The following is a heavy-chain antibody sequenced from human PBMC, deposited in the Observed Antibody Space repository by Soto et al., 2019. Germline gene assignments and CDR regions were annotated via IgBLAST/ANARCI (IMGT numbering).Heavy chain of an antibody. Sequence: PSQTLSLTCAISGDSVSSNSVVWNWIRQSPSRGLEWLGRTYYRSQWYYDYAVSVKSRISINPDTSKNQFSLQLNSLTPEDTAVYYCARLIGHSLLDSWGQGTLVIVSS. CDR1: GDSVSSNSVV. CDR3: ARLIGHSLLDS. CDR2: TYYRSQWYY. V-gene: IGHV6-1*01. D-gene: IGHD3-16*01. J-gene: IGHJ5*01.